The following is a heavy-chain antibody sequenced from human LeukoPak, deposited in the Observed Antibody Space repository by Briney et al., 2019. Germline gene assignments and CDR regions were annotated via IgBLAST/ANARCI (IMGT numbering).Heavy chain of an antibody. D-gene: IGHD6-19*01. CDR3: AREHSGAFDY. CDR2: ISYDGSNK. CDR1: GFTFSSYA. J-gene: IGHJ4*02. V-gene: IGHV3-30-3*01. Sequence: GGSLRLSCSASGFTFSSYAMHWVRQAPGKGLEWVAVISYDGSNKYYADSVKGRFTIPRDNSKNTLYLQMNSLRAEDTAVYYCAREHSGAFDYWGQGTLVTVSS.